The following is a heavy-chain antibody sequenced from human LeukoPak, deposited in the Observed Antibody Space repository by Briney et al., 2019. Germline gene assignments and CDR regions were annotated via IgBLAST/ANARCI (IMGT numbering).Heavy chain of an antibody. CDR2: ISSSSSTI. CDR3: ARDRRISEVPSDYYYMDV. D-gene: IGHD3-10*01. J-gene: IGHJ6*03. V-gene: IGHV3-48*01. CDR1: GFTFSSYS. Sequence: GGSLRLSCAASGFTFSSYSMNWVRQAPGKGLEWVSYISSSSSTIYYADSVKGRFTISRDNAKNSLYLQMNSLRAEDTAVYYCARDRRISEVPSDYYYMDVWGKGTTVTVSS.